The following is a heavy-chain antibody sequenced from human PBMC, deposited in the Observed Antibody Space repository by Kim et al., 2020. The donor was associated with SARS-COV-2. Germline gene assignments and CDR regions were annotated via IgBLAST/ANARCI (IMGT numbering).Heavy chain of an antibody. CDR3: ASLSTGDLSDK. CDR2: K. V-gene: IGHV3-7*01. J-gene: IGHJ4*02. Sequence: KYYVDSVKGRFTISRDNAKNSLYLQMTGLIAEDTALYYCASLSTGDLSDKWGQGTLVTVSS. D-gene: IGHD3-10*01.